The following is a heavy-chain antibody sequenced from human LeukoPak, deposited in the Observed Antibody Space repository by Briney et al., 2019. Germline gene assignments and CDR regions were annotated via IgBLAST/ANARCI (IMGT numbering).Heavy chain of an antibody. V-gene: IGHV1-58*01. CDR2: IVVGSGNT. CDR3: AKDQRWESPHYLDS. D-gene: IGHD1-26*01. Sequence: SVKVSCKASGFTFTSSAVQWVRQARGQRLEWIGWIVVGSGNTNYAQKFQERVTITRDMSTSTAYMELSSLRSEDTAVYYCAKDQRWESPHYLDSWGQGTLVTVSS. CDR1: GFTFTSSA. J-gene: IGHJ4*02.